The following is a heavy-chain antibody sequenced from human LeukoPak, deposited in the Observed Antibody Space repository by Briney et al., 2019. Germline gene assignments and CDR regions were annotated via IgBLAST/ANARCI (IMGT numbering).Heavy chain of an antibody. D-gene: IGHD3-3*01. Sequence: ASVKVSCKTSGYSVTDYYRHWVRQAPGQGLEWMGWINTKSGRTSSARKFQGRVTMTRDPSITTVYMDMAWLTSDDTAIYFCARADFIDAGPYLIGPWGQGTLVTVSS. V-gene: IGHV1-2*02. CDR2: INTKSGRT. CDR3: ARADFIDAGPYLIGP. CDR1: GYSVTDYY. J-gene: IGHJ5*02.